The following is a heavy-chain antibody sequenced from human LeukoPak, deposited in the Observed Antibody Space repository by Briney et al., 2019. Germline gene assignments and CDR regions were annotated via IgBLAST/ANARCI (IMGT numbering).Heavy chain of an antibody. V-gene: IGHV3-7*03. CDR1: GFTLSIYW. CDR2: IKQLGSEK. J-gene: IGHJ4*02. Sequence: GRTLSLSRAASGFTLSIYWMTWVRQAPGKGREEGANIKQLGSEKLHVDFVKGRITISRDNAKNSLYLQMNSLSAEDTAVYYWARTHPFDYWGQGTLVTVSS. CDR3: ARTHPFDY.